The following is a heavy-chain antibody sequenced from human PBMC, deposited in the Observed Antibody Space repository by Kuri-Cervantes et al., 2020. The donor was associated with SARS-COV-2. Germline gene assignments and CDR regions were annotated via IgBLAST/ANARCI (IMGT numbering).Heavy chain of an antibody. Sequence: SVKVSCKASGGTFSSYAISWVRQAPGQGLEWMGGIVPIFGTTNYAQKFQGRVAITADKSTGTAYMELSSLTSEDTAIYYCARDHRGSVYHDPTDFWGQGTLVTVSS. J-gene: IGHJ4*02. CDR1: GGTFSSYA. V-gene: IGHV1-69*06. CDR2: IVPIFGTT. CDR3: ARDHRGSVYHDPTDF. D-gene: IGHD5/OR15-5a*01.